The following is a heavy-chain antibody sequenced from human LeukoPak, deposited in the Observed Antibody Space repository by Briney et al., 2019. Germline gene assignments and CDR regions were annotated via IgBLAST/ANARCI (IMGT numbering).Heavy chain of an antibody. Sequence: GGSLRLSCAASGFTFSNYGMHWVRQAPGRGLEWVAVISYDESQEYYVESVKGRFTISRDNSRKTVYLQMDSLRADDAAVYYCTRGEEGWYFDVWGRGTMVTVSS. CDR1: GFTFSNYG. CDR3: TRGEEGWYFDV. J-gene: IGHJ2*01. CDR2: ISYDESQE. V-gene: IGHV3-33*01.